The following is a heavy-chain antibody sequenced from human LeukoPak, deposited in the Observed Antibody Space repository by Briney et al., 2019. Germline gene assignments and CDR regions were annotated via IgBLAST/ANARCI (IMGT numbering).Heavy chain of an antibody. CDR1: GGSISSSSYY. CDR2: IYYSGST. J-gene: IGHJ3*01. D-gene: IGHD5-24*01. CDR3: ATPPPVEMATSTGGV. Sequence: SETLSLTCTVSGGSISSSSYYWGWIRQPPGKGLEWIGSIYYSGSTYYNPSLKSRVTISVDTSKNQFSLKLSSVTAADTAVYYCATPPPVEMATSTGGVWGQGTMVTVSS. V-gene: IGHV4-39*01.